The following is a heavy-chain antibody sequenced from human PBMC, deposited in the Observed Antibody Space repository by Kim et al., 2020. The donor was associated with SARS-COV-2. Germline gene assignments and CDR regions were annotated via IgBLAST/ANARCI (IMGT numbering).Heavy chain of an antibody. D-gene: IGHD6-19*01. Sequence: VKGRFTSTRHNSKNSLYLQMNSLRTEDTALYYCAKDNGGYSSGWYPMDYWGQGTLVTVSS. CDR3: AKDNGGYSSGWYPMDY. V-gene: IGHV3-43*01. J-gene: IGHJ4*02.